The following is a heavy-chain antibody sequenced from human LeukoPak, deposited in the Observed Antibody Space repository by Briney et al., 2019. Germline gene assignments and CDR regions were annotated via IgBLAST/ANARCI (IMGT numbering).Heavy chain of an antibody. D-gene: IGHD2-2*01. Sequence: PSETLSLTCTVSGDSITSYYWSWIRQSAEKGLEWIGRIYTTGTTNYNPSLKGRVTVSVDTSKNQFFLKLRSVTAADTAVYYCARRDWSSSYLYFDYWGQGTLVTVSS. CDR1: GDSITSYY. J-gene: IGHJ4*02. CDR3: ARRDWSSSYLYFDY. V-gene: IGHV4-4*07. CDR2: IYTTGTT.